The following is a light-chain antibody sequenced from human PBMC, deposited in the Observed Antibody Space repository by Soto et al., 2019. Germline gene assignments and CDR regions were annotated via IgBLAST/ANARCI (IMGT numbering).Light chain of an antibody. CDR1: QTISNY. CDR3: QQSYSKPYT. Sequence: PITQSPPSLTASDGDRVTLSVRASQTISNYLNWYQQRPGKAPNLLIYGASDLQSGVPSRFSGSRSGTDFTLTISSLQSEDFATYFCQQSYSKPYTFGQGTRLEI. CDR2: GAS. J-gene: IGKJ5*01. V-gene: IGKV1-39*01.